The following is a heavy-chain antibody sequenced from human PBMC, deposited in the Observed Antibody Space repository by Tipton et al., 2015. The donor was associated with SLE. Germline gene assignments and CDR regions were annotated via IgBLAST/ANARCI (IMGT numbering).Heavy chain of an antibody. J-gene: IGHJ5*02. CDR2: IYYSGST. V-gene: IGHV4-59*01. CDR3: ASLQQLVPRGFDP. CDR1: GGSISSYY. Sequence: GLVKPSETLSLTCTVSGGSISSYYWSWIRQPPGKGLEWIGYIYYSGSTNYNPSLKSRVTISVDTSKNQFSLKLSSVTAADTAVYYCASLQQLVPRGFDPWGQGTLVTVSS. D-gene: IGHD6-13*01.